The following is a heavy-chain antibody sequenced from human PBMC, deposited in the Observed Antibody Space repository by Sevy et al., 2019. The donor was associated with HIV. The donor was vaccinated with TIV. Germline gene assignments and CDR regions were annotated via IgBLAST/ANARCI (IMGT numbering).Heavy chain of an antibody. Sequence: LLQPSETLSLTCTVSGGSISSYYWSWIRQPPGKGLEWIGYIYYSGSTNYNPSLKSRVTISVDTSKNQFSLKLSSVTAADTAVYYCARDRGAWGVWGKGTTVTVSS. J-gene: IGHJ6*04. CDR1: GGSISSYY. CDR3: ARDRGAWGV. D-gene: IGHD3-16*01. V-gene: IGHV4-59*01. CDR2: IYYSGST.